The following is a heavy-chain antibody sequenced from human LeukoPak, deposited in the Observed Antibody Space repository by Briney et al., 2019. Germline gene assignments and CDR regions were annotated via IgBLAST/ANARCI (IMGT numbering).Heavy chain of an antibody. J-gene: IGHJ4*02. CDR2: ISSTRDNYK. Sequence: GGSLRLSCVASGFTFSAYNIHWVRQAPGEPLEWVSTISSTRDNYKYYGDSVRGRFTISRDNAKNSVYLQMNSLTVADTAVYFCARGTDWSPLDFDFWGRGTQVTVSS. CDR3: ARGTDWSPLDFDF. CDR1: GFTFSAYN. D-gene: IGHD3-9*01. V-gene: IGHV3-21*06.